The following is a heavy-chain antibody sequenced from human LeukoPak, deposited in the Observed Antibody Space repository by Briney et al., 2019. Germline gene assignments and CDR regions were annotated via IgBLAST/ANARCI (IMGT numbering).Heavy chain of an antibody. CDR3: ARFRRIAAAGFNWFDP. CDR2: INPSGGST. Sequence: ASVKVSCKASGYTFTSYYMHWVRQAPGQGLEWMGIINPSGGSTSYAQKFQGRVTMTRDASTSTAYMELSSLRSEDTAVYYCARFRRIAAAGFNWFDPWGQGTLVTVSS. V-gene: IGHV1-46*01. J-gene: IGHJ5*02. CDR1: GYTFTSYY. D-gene: IGHD6-13*01.